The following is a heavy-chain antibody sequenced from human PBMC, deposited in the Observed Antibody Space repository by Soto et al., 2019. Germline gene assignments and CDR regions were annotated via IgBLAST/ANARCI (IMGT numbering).Heavy chain of an antibody. Sequence: EVQLVESGGGLVKPGGSLRLSCAASGFSFSNYTMNWVRQAPGKGLEWVSSISRRSGNIYYADSVKGRFTISRDNAKNSRYPQMYSLRADDTAVYYCARDLKVAGTNSYYYYGMDVWGHVTTVTVSS. CDR3: ARDLKVAGTNSYYYYGMDV. J-gene: IGHJ6*02. V-gene: IGHV3-21*01. CDR1: GFSFSNYT. CDR2: ISRRSGNI. D-gene: IGHD6-19*01.